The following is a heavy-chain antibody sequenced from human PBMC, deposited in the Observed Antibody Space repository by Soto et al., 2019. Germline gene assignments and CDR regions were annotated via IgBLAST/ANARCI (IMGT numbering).Heavy chain of an antibody. CDR2: IYYSGST. J-gene: IGHJ3*02. V-gene: IGHV4-59*08. CDR1: GGSISSYY. D-gene: IGHD2-15*01. Sequence: QVQLQESGPGLVKPSETLSLTCTVSGGSISSYYWSWIRQPPGKGLEWIAYIYYSGSTNYNPSLTSRVTVSVDTSKNQFSLKLSSVTAADTAVYYCARHCSGGSCYYAFDIWGQGTMVTVSS. CDR3: ARHCSGGSCYYAFDI.